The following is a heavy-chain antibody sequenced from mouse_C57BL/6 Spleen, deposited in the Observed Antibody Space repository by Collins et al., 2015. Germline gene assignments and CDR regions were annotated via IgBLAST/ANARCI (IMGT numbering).Heavy chain of an antibody. CDR3: ASWGTTVVATDFDV. D-gene: IGHD1-1*01. CDR2: IYPGSGNT. Sequence: QVQLKQSGAELVRPGASVKLSCKASGYTFTDYYINWVKQRPGQGLEWIARIYPGSGNTYYNEKFKGKATLTAEKSSSTAYMQLSSLTSEDSAVYFCASWGTTVVATDFDVWGTGTTVTVSS. V-gene: IGHV1-76*01. CDR1: GYTFTDYY. J-gene: IGHJ1*03.